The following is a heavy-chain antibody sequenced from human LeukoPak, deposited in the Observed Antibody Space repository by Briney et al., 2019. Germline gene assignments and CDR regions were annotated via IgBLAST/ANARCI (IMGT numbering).Heavy chain of an antibody. CDR3: ARRMYYYYGMDV. V-gene: IGHV4-59*01. J-gene: IGHJ6*02. Sequence: SETLSLTCTVSGGSIRSYYWSWIRQPPGKGLEWIGNIYYSGSTNYNPSLKSRVTISVDTSKNQFSLKLSSVTTADTAVYYCARRMYYYYGMDVWGQGTTVTVSS. CDR1: GGSIRSYY. CDR2: IYYSGST.